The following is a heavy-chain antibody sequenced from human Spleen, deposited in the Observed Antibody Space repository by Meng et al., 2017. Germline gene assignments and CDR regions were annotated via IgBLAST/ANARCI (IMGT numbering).Heavy chain of an antibody. CDR2: IYHSGST. Sequence: QVHLQGSGPGLVKPSQTLSLTCTVSGGSISSSNWWSWVRQPPGKGLEWIGEIYHSGSTNYNPSLKSRVTISVDTSQNNLSLKLSSVTAADSAVYYCARGPTTMAHDFDYWGQGTLVTVSS. J-gene: IGHJ4*02. CDR3: ARGPTTMAHDFDY. D-gene: IGHD4-11*01. CDR1: GGSISSSNW. V-gene: IGHV4-4*02.